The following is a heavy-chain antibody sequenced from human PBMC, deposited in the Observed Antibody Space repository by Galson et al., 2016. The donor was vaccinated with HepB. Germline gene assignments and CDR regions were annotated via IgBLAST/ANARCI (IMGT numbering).Heavy chain of an antibody. D-gene: IGHD2-2*01. V-gene: IGHV4-39*01. CDR3: GVVVPAAEGLAFDI. CDR2: IYYSGST. CDR1: GGSISSDSYY. Sequence: ETLSLTCAVSGGSISSDSYYWGWIRQPPGKGLEWIGSIYYSGSTYYKPSLKSRVTISVDTSNNQFSLKLSSVTAADTAVYYCGVVVPAAEGLAFDILGQGSIVTVSS. J-gene: IGHJ3*02.